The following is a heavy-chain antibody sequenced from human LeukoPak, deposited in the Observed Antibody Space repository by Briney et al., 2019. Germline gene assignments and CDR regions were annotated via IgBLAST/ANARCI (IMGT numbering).Heavy chain of an antibody. CDR1: GGSISSYY. CDR2: IYYSGST. V-gene: IGHV4-59*01. Sequence: PSETLSLTCTVSGGSISSYYWSWIRQPPGKGLEWIGYIYYSGSTNYNPSLKSRVTISVDTSKNQFSLKLGSVTAADTAVYYCARSHYDSSGHVDYWAREPWSPSPQ. D-gene: IGHD3-22*01. CDR3: ARSHYDSSGHVDY. J-gene: IGHJ4*02.